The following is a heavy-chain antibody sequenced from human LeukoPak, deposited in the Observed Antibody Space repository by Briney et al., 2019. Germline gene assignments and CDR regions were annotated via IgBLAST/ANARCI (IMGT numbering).Heavy chain of an antibody. CDR2: IRSKSDNATT. CDR3: ARVPYDFWSGYLPPGAFDI. D-gene: IGHD3-3*01. V-gene: IGHV3-15*01. J-gene: IGHJ3*02. CDR1: GFTFSSYG. Sequence: GGSLRLSCAASGFTFSSYGMHWVRQAPGKGLEWVGRIRSKSDNATTDYAAPVQGRFNISRDDLEDTLHLQMSSLRAEDTAVYYCARVPYDFWSGYLPPGAFDIWGQGTMVTVSS.